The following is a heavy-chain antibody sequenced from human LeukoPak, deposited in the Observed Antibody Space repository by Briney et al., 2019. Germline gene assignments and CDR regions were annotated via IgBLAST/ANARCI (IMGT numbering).Heavy chain of an antibody. D-gene: IGHD6-13*01. CDR2: MNPNSGNT. Sequence: ASVKVSCKASGYTFTSYDINWVRQATGQGLEWMGWMNPNSGNTGYAQKFQGRVTITTDESTSTAYMELSSLRSEDTAVYYCARDTIAAAGGYFDYWGQGTLVTVSS. J-gene: IGHJ4*02. V-gene: IGHV1-8*01. CDR1: GYTFTSYD. CDR3: ARDTIAAAGGYFDY.